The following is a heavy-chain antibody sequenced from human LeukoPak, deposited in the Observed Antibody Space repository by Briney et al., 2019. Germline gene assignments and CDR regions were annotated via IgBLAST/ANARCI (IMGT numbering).Heavy chain of an antibody. CDR2: IGSSSRYI. Sequence: GGSLRLSCAASGFTFNIYTMTWVRQAPGKGLEWVSSIGSSSRYIYYADSVKGRFTISRDNDKNSVYLQMNSLRAEDTAVYYCARDCSSSAFDIWGQGTMVTVSS. D-gene: IGHD2-15*01. V-gene: IGHV3-21*01. CDR1: GFTFNIYT. J-gene: IGHJ3*02. CDR3: ARDCSSSAFDI.